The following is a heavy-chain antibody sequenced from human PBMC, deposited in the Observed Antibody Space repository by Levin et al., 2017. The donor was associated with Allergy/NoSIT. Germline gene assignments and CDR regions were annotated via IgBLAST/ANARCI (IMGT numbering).Heavy chain of an antibody. V-gene: IGHV3-9*01. CDR1: GFTFDDYA. D-gene: IGHD1-26*01. CDR2: ISWNSGSI. J-gene: IGHJ2*01. CDR3: AKDIAERELPFYFDL. Sequence: GGSLRLSCAASGFTFDDYAMHWVRQAPGKGLEWVSGISWNSGSIGYADSVKGRFTISRDNAKNSLYLQMNSLRAEDTALYYCAKDIAERELPFYFDLWGRGTLVTVSS.